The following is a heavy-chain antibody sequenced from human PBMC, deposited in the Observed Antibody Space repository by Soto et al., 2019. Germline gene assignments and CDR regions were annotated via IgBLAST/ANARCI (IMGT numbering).Heavy chain of an antibody. J-gene: IGHJ6*02. D-gene: IGHD6-19*01. V-gene: IGHV5-51*01. Sequence: PGESLKISCKGSGYSFTSYWIGWVRQMPGKGLEWMGIIYPGDSDTRYSRSFQGQVTISADKSISTAYLQWSSLKASDTAMYYCARLAGTGNYYYYGMDVWGQGTTVTVSS. CDR3: ARLAGTGNYYYYGMDV. CDR2: IYPGDSDT. CDR1: GYSFTSYW.